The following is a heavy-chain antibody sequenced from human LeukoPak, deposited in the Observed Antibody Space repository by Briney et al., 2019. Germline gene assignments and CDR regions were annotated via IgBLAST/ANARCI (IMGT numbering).Heavy chain of an antibody. Sequence: GGSLRLSCAASGFTFSSYAMHWVRQPPGKGLEWVAVISYDGSNKYYADSVKGRFTISRDNSKNTLYLQMNSLRAEDTAVYYCAKARESPGPFDYWGQGTLVTVSS. CDR1: GFTFSSYA. V-gene: IGHV3-30-3*01. J-gene: IGHJ4*02. CDR2: ISYDGSNK. CDR3: AKARESPGPFDY. D-gene: IGHD3-10*01.